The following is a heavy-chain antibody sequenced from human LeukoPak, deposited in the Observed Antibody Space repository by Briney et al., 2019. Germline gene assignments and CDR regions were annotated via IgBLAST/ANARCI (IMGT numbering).Heavy chain of an antibody. V-gene: IGHV3-23*01. CDR2: ISGSGGST. CDR3: AKDYRITMVRGVILVFDY. Sequence: PGGSLRLSCAASGFTFSSYAMSWVRQAPGRGLEWVSAISGSGGSTYYADSVKDRFTISRDNSKNTLYLQMNSLRAEDTAVYYCAKDYRITMVRGVILVFDYWGQGTLVTVSS. J-gene: IGHJ4*02. CDR1: GFTFSSYA. D-gene: IGHD3-10*01.